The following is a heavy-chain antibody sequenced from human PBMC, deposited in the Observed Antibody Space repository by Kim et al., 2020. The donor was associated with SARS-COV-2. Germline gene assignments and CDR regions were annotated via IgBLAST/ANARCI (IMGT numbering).Heavy chain of an antibody. J-gene: IGHJ6*01. CDR3: ARDKEYSYGHGDYYYGM. D-gene: IGHD5-18*01. Sequence: SQTLSLTCTVSGGSINSGDYSWNWIRQPPGKGLEWIGYISYSGNTYYNPSFKSRVTLSADTSKNQFSLELSSVTAADTAVYYCARDKEYSYGHGDYYYGM. V-gene: IGHV4-30-4*01. CDR2: ISYSGNT. CDR1: GGSINSGDYS.